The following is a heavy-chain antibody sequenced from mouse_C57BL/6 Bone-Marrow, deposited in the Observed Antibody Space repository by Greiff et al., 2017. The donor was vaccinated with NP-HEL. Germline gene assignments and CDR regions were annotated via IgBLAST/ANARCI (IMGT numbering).Heavy chain of an antibody. D-gene: IGHD1-1*02. CDR2: ISDGGSYT. Sequence: EVMLVESGGGLVKPGGSLKLSCAASGFTFSSYAMSWVRQTPEKRLEWVATISDGGSYTYYPDNVKGRFTIARDNAKNNLYLQMSHLKSEDTAMYYCARDGGIRWYFDVWGTGTTVTVSS. J-gene: IGHJ1*03. CDR3: ARDGGIRWYFDV. V-gene: IGHV5-4*01. CDR1: GFTFSSYA.